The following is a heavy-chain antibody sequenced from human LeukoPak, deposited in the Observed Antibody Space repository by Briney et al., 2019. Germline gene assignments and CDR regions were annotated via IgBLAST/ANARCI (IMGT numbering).Heavy chain of an antibody. CDR3: ARRLTQYDCFDP. V-gene: IGHV6-1*01. CDR1: GDSVSSNSVT. CDR2: TYYRSSWYN. J-gene: IGHJ5*02. Sequence: SRTLSLTCAISGDSVSSNSVTWNWIRQSPSRGLEWLGRTYYRSSWYNDYAVSVRGRITVNPDTSKNQFSLHLNSVTPEDTAVYYCARRLTQYDCFDPWGQGILVTVSS. D-gene: IGHD2-2*01.